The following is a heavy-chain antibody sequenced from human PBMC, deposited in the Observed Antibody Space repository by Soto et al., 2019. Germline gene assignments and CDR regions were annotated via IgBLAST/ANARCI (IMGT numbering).Heavy chain of an antibody. Sequence: GGSLRLSCVASGFKFKNYYMRWIRQAPGKGLEWVSGISGSGGVTYYADSVKGRFTISRDNSKNTLYLQMNSLRAEDTAIYYCAKNRQFRSYYESAGHYDNWGQGTLVTVSS. CDR2: ISGSGGVT. CDR1: GFKFKNYY. J-gene: IGHJ4*02. V-gene: IGHV3-23*01. D-gene: IGHD3-10*01. CDR3: AKNRQFRSYYESAGHYDN.